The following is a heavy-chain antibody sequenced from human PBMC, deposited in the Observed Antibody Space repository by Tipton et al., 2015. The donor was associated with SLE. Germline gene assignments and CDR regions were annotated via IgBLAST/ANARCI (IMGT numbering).Heavy chain of an antibody. CDR2: IDPSDSYT. J-gene: IGHJ6*03. D-gene: IGHD5-24*01. V-gene: IGHV5-10-1*01. CDR3: ATVFVEMATITDYYYMDV. CDR1: GYSFTSYW. Sequence: QLVQSGAEVKKPGESLRISCKGSGYSFTSYWISWVRQMPGKGLEWMGRIDPSDSYTNYSPSFQGHVTISADKSISTAYLQWSSLKASDTAMYYCATVFVEMATITDYYYMDVWGKGTTVTVSS.